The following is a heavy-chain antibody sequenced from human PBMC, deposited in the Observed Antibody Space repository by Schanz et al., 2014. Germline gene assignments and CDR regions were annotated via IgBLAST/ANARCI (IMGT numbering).Heavy chain of an antibody. J-gene: IGHJ5*02. CDR1: GFTFSSYG. V-gene: IGHV3-30*02. Sequence: QVHLVESGGGVVQPGRSLRLSCAASGFTFSSYGMHWVRQAPGKGLEWVTFIRFDASHKYYADSVKGRFTISRDNSKNTLYLQMDTLRVEDTAMFYCARDMTIAPAWGQGTLVTVSS. CDR2: IRFDASHK. CDR3: ARDMTIAPA. D-gene: IGHD6-13*01.